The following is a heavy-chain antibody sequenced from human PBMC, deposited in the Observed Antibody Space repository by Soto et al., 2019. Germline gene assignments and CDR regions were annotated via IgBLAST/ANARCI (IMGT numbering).Heavy chain of an antibody. CDR3: ARAPPLSMIFVVGVDDF. CDR2: ISSRSTFI. CDR1: GFTLTNEN. V-gene: IGHV3-21*01. D-gene: IGHD3-22*01. Sequence: PGGSLRLSCAVLGFTLTNENMNWVRQAPGKGLEWVSSISSRSTFINYADSVKGRFTISRDNDKGLVYLQMNSLRAEDTAVYYCARAPPLSMIFVVGVDDFWGQGTLVTVSS. J-gene: IGHJ4*02.